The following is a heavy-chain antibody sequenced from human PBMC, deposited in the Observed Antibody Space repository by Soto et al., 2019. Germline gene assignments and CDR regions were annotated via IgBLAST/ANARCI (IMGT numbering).Heavy chain of an antibody. J-gene: IGHJ5*01. CDR2: IDYRRRT. CDR1: GAYISSGGFY. CDR3: ARVSAAGIRWFDS. Sequence: QVQLQKSGPGLVQPSQTLSLTCTVFGAYISSGGFYCSLIRQFPGKGLEWMGYIDYRRRTFYNPSLKSRATISRDTSKSQFSLNVNSVTAANTAVFYCARVSAAGIRWFDSWGQETLVTVSS. D-gene: IGHD6-13*01. V-gene: IGHV4-31*03.